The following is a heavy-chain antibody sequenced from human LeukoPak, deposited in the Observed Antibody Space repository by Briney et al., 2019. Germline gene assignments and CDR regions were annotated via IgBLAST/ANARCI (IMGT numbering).Heavy chain of an antibody. CDR1: GGSISSSSYY. V-gene: IGHV4-39*07. Sequence: PSETLSLTCTVSGGSISSSSYYWGWIRQPPGKGLEWIGSIYYSGSTYYNPSLKSRVTISVDTSKNQFSLKLSSVTAADTAVYYCARDDYGGNSVYWGQGTLVTVSS. D-gene: IGHD4-23*01. CDR3: ARDDYGGNSVY. CDR2: IYYSGST. J-gene: IGHJ4*02.